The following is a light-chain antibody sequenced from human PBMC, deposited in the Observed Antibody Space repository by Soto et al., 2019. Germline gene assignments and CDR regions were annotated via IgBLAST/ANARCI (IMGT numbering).Light chain of an antibody. CDR3: QSYDMSGSYVI. V-gene: IGLV1-40*01. Sequence: QSVLTQSPSVSGAPGQRVTMSCTGSSSNIGAGYEVHWYQQLPGTAPKLLIYGNTNRPSGVPDRFSGSKSGTSASLAITGLQAEDEADYYCQSYDMSGSYVIFGGGTKVTVL. CDR1: SSNIGAGYE. CDR2: GNT. J-gene: IGLJ2*01.